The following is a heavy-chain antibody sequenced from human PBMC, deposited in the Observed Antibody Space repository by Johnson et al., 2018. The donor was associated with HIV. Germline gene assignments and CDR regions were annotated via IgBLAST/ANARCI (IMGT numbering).Heavy chain of an antibody. D-gene: IGHD1-26*01. J-gene: IGHJ3*02. CDR1: GFTSSNY. CDR3: ATGYSGSPLGDTFDI. Sequence: VQLVESGGGLVQPGGSLRLSCAASGFTSSNYMSWVRQAPGKGLEWVSVIYSGGSTYYADSVKGRFTISRDNSKNTLYLQMNSLRAEDTAVYYCATGYSGSPLGDTFDIWGQGTMVTVSS. CDR2: IYSGGST. V-gene: IGHV3-66*01.